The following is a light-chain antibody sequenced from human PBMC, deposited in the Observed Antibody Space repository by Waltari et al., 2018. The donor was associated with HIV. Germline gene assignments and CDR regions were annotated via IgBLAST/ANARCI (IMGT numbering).Light chain of an antibody. J-gene: IGLJ3*02. CDR2: SNI. V-gene: IGLV1-44*01. CDR3: SAGDASLGAWM. CDR1: TSNIGTNN. Sequence: QSVLTQPPSASGNTGQRIIISCSGSTSNIGTNNVNWYQQLPGTTPELLMHSNIPRPSGVPDRFSGSRSGTSASLAISGLQSEDEADDYCSAGDASLGAWMFGGGTKLTVL.